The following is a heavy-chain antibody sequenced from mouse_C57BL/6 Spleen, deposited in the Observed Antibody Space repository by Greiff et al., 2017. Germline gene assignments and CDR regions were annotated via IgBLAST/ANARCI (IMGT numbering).Heavy chain of an antibody. CDR2: ISYDGSN. CDR3: AREGNYDYDVSRVFAY. J-gene: IGHJ3*01. CDR1: GYSITSGYY. Sequence: DVKLVESGPGLVKPSQSLSLTCSVTGYSITSGYYWNWIRQFPGNKLEWMGYISYDGSNNYNPSLKNRISITRDTSKNQFFLKLNSVTTEDTATYYCAREGNYDYDVSRVFAYWGQGTLVTVSA. V-gene: IGHV3-6*01. D-gene: IGHD2-4*01.